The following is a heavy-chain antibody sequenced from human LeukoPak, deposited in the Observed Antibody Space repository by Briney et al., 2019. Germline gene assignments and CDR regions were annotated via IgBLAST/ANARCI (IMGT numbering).Heavy chain of an antibody. CDR3: ARSLCSSTSCYWVGYYYGMDV. J-gene: IGHJ6*02. CDR1: GYTFTSYD. V-gene: IGHV1-8*01. D-gene: IGHD2-2*01. Sequence: ASVKVSCKASGYTFTSYDTNWVRQATGQGLEWMGWMNPNSGNTGYAQKFQGRVTMTRNTSISTAYMELSSLRSEDTAVYYCARSLCSSTSCYWVGYYYGMDVWGQGTTVTVFS. CDR2: MNPNSGNT.